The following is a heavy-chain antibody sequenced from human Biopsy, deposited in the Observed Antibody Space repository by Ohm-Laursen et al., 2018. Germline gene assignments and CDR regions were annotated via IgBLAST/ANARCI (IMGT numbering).Heavy chain of an antibody. CDR2: ITYRGST. Sequence: SETLSLTCNVSDGSIDNYHWTWIRQAPGKTLEWIGSITYRGSTYYNPSLKSRVTVSIHTSRNQFSLKLTSVTAADTAVYYCVRGVDYYDPYHYYALDVWGQGTTVTVSS. J-gene: IGHJ6*02. CDR3: VRGVDYYDPYHYYALDV. CDR1: DGSIDNYH. V-gene: IGHV4-59*12. D-gene: IGHD3-22*01.